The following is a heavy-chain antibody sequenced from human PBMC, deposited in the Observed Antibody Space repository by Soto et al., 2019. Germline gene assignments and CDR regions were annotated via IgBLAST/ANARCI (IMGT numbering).Heavy chain of an antibody. V-gene: IGHV1-46*01. CDR1: GYTFTSYY. D-gene: IGHD3-22*01. CDR2: INPSGGST. J-gene: IGHJ4*02. CDR3: ARDRRGIVVVITPSVFDY. Sequence: XSVKVSCNASGYTFTSYYMHWVREAPGQGLEWMGIINPSGGSTSYAQKFQGRVTMTRDTSTSTVYMELSSLRSEDTAVYYCARDRRGIVVVITPSVFDYWGQGTLVTVSS.